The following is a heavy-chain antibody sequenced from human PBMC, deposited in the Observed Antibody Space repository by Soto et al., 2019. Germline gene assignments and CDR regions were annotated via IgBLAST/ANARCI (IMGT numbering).Heavy chain of an antibody. J-gene: IGHJ6*03. CDR1: GGSISSGGYY. D-gene: IGHD3-16*01. CDR3: ARVVYAPRNYYYYYYMDV. V-gene: IGHV4-61*08. CDR2: IYYSGST. Sequence: SGPLSLTCTVSGGSISSGGYYWSWIRQHQGKGLEWIGYIYYSGSTNYNPSLKSRVTISVDTSKNQFSLKLSSVTAADTAVYYCARVVYAPRNYYYYYYMDVWGKGTTVTVSS.